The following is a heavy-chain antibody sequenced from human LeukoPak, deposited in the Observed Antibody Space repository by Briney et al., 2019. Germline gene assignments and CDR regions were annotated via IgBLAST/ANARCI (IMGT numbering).Heavy chain of an antibody. J-gene: IGHJ4*02. CDR3: ARSPTKRVPEDY. CDR1: SGSIFNNNW. CDR2: IFHSGST. D-gene: IGHD2-2*01. Sequence: PSGTLSLTCTVSSGSIFNNNWWSWVRQPPGKGLEWIGQIFHSGSTSYSPSLKSRVTISMDKSKNQISLRLTSVTAADTAVYYCARSPTKRVPEDYWGQGTPVTVSS. V-gene: IGHV4-4*02.